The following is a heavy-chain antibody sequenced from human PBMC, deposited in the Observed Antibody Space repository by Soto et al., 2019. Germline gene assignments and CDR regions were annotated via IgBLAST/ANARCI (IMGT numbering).Heavy chain of an antibody. CDR1: GGSVSSGSYY. V-gene: IGHV4-61*01. Sequence: QVQLQESGPGLVKPSETLSLTCTVSGGSVSSGSYYWSWIRQPPGKGLEWIGYIYYSGSTNYNPSLTSRVTISVDTSKNQFSLKLSSVTAADTAVYYCARDWFVSGYSYGPNFDYWGQGTLVTVSS. D-gene: IGHD5-18*01. J-gene: IGHJ4*02. CDR3: ARDWFVSGYSYGPNFDY. CDR2: IYYSGST.